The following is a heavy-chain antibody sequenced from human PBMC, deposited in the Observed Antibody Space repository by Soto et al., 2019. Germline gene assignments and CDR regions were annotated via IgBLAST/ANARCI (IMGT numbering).Heavy chain of an antibody. J-gene: IGHJ4*02. Sequence: QVQLQESGPGLVKPSQTLSLTCTVSGGSISSGGYYWSWIRQHPGKGLEWIGYIYYSGSTYYNPSRKSRVTISVDTSKNQFSLKLSSVTAADTAVYYCARDCSSTSCYGFHYFDYWGQGTLVTVSS. CDR3: ARDCSSTSCYGFHYFDY. V-gene: IGHV4-31*03. CDR1: GGSISSGGYY. D-gene: IGHD2-2*01. CDR2: IYYSGST.